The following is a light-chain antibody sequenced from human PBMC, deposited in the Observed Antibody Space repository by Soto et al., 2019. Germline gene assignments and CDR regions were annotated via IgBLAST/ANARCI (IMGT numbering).Light chain of an antibody. Sequence: QSALTQPPSASGSPGQQVTISCTGTSSDVGGYNYVSWYQQHPGKAPKLMIYEVTKRPSGVPDRFSGSKSGNTASLTVSGLQAEDEADYYCSSYVGSNSYVFGTGTKLTVL. CDR2: EVT. CDR3: SSYVGSNSYV. J-gene: IGLJ1*01. CDR1: SSDVGGYNY. V-gene: IGLV2-8*01.